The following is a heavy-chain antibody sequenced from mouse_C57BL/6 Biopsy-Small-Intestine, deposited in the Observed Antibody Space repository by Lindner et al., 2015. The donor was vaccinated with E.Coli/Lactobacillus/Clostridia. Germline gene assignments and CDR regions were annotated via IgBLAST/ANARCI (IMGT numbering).Heavy chain of an antibody. D-gene: IGHD3-2*02. CDR2: IDPEDGET. CDR1: GFNTKDYY. J-gene: IGHJ2*01. Sequence: VQLQESGAELVKPGASVKLSCTASGFNTKDYYMHWVKQRTEQGLEWIGRIDPEDGETKFAPRFQGKATITADTSSNTAYLQLSSLTFEDTAVYYCTRGRWGSGFFDYWGQGTTLTVSS. CDR3: TRGRWGSGFFDY. V-gene: IGHV14-2*01.